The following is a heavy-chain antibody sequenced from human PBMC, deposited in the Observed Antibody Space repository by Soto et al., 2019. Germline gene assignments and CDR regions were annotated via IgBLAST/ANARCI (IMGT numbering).Heavy chain of an antibody. V-gene: IGHV3-66*01. Sequence: EVQLVESGGGLVQPGGSLRLSCAASGFTVSSNYMSWVRQAPGKGLEWVSVIYSGGSTYYADSVKGRFTISRDNSKNTLYLQMNSLRAEDTAVYYCARDEIATVTTYAFDIWGQGTMVTVSS. CDR3: ARDEIATVTTYAFDI. CDR2: IYSGGST. D-gene: IGHD4-17*01. J-gene: IGHJ3*02. CDR1: GFTVSSNY.